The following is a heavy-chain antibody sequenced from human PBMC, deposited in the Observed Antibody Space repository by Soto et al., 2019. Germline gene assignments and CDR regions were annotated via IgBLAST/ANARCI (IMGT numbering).Heavy chain of an antibody. J-gene: IGHJ4*02. CDR3: ARGLYYDILTGYSWGDY. V-gene: IGHV4-34*01. D-gene: IGHD3-9*01. CDR1: GGSFSGYY. CDR2: INHSGST. Sequence: SETLSLTCAVYGGSFSGYYWSWIRQTPGKGLEWIGDINHSGSTNYNPSLKSRVTISVDSSKKQFSLKVFSVTAADTAVYYCARGLYYDILTGYSWGDYWGRGTLVTVS.